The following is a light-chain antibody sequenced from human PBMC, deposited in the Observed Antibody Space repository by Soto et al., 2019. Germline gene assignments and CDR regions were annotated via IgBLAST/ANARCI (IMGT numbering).Light chain of an antibody. Sequence: EIVLTQSPGTLSLSPGERATLSCRASQSVGSSDLAWYQQKPGQSPRLLIYGASSRATGIPDRFSGSGSGTDFTLTISILEPEDFAVYYCQQFGRSSWTFGRGTKV. J-gene: IGKJ1*01. CDR3: QQFGRSSWT. V-gene: IGKV3-20*01. CDR1: QSVGSSD. CDR2: GAS.